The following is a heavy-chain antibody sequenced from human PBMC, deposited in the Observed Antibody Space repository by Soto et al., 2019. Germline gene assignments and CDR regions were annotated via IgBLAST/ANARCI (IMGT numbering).Heavy chain of an antibody. Sequence: QLQLQESGPGLVKPSETLSLTCTVSGGSISSRGYYWGWIRQPPGKGLEWIGTIYYSGSTYYNPYLKSRVTISVDTSKNQFSLKLSSVTAADTAVYYCATSNGFDPWGQGTLVTVSS. CDR2: IYYSGST. V-gene: IGHV4-39*01. CDR1: GGSISSRGYY. J-gene: IGHJ5*02. CDR3: ATSNGFDP.